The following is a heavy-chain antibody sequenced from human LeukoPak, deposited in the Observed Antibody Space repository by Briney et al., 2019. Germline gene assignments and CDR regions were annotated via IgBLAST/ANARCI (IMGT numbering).Heavy chain of an antibody. CDR3: ARDLEMATTLYLYFDL. CDR2: INPNSGGT. D-gene: IGHD5-24*01. V-gene: IGHV1-2*02. CDR1: GYTFTGYY. J-gene: IGHJ2*01. Sequence: GASVKVSCKASGYTFTGYYMHWVRQAPGQGLEWMGWINPNSGGTNYAQKFQGRVTMTRDTSISTAYMELSRLRSDDTAVYYCARDLEMATTLYLYFDLWGRGTLVTVSS.